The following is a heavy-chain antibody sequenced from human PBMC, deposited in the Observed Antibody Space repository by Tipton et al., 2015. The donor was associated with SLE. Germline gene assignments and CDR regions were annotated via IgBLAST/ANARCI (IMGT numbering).Heavy chain of an antibody. Sequence: TLSLTCTVSGGSFGSGGYYWTWVWQSAGKGLEFIGRIYTSGSTNYNPSLESRVTISVETSKKQFSLNLRFVTAADTAVYYCAMLRVRYSSVWYSWDFYGMDVWGQGTMVTVSS. CDR2: IYTSGST. J-gene: IGHJ6*02. D-gene: IGHD6-19*01. CDR3: AMLRVRYSSVWYSWDFYGMDV. V-gene: IGHV4-61*02. CDR1: GGSFGSGGYY.